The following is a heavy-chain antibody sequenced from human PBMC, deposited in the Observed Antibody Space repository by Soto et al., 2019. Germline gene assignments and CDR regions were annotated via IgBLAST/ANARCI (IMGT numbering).Heavy chain of an antibody. D-gene: IGHD5-18*01. CDR3: AREGYNFGLFDL. Sequence: PSETLSLTCTVSGGSLSSYYWSWIRRPPGMGLEWIASISYSGTTNYNSSLKSRVTISIDTSKNQFSLKFNSVTAADTAVYYCAREGYNFGLFDLWGQGSLVTGSS. J-gene: IGHJ4*02. V-gene: IGHV4-59*01. CDR1: GGSLSSYY. CDR2: ISYSGTT.